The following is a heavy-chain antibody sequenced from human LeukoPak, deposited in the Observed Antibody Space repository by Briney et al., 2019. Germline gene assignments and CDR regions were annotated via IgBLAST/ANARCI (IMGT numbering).Heavy chain of an antibody. D-gene: IGHD3-10*01. V-gene: IGHV4-59*02. J-gene: IGHJ4*02. CDR1: GGSVSDYY. CDR2: IYHTGST. Sequence: PSETLSLTCTISGGSVSDYYWSWIRQSPGKGLEWIGYIYHTGSTSYSPSLKSRVTISADTSQNQFSLKLSSVTAADTAVYYCARLPMIRGVTEYYFDYWGQGSLVTVSS. CDR3: ARLPMIRGVTEYYFDY.